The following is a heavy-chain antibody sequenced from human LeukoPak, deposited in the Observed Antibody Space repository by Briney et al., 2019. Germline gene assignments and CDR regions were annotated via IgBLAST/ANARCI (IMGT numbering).Heavy chain of an antibody. CDR2: ISSSGRTI. J-gene: IGHJ4*02. CDR1: GFNFNVYS. D-gene: IGHD3-9*01. V-gene: IGHV3-48*01. CDR3: ARSEPGGGILTVSPNDY. Sequence: GGSLRLSCAASGFNFNVYSMTWVRQAPGKGLEWLSYISSSGRTIYYADSVKGRFSISRDNAKNSLYLQMNSLRAEDTAVYYCARSEPGGGILTVSPNDYWGQGTLVTVSS.